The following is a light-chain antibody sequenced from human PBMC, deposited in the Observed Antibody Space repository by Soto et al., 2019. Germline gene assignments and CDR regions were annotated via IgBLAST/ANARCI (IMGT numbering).Light chain of an antibody. J-gene: IGKJ2*01. CDR2: WAS. V-gene: IGKV4-1*01. CDR3: QQYYSTPPYT. Sequence: DIVMTQSPDSLAVSLGEGATINCKSSQSVLYSSNNKNYLAWYRQKPGQPPKLIIYWASIRESGVPDRISGSGSGTDFTLTISSLQAEDVAVYYCQQYYSTPPYTFGQGTKLEIK. CDR1: QSVLYSSNNKNY.